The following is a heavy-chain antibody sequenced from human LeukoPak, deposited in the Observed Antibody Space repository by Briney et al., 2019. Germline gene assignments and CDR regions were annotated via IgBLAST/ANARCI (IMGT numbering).Heavy chain of an antibody. CDR3: ARELLGYNYHYMDV. CDR1: GLTFSNYN. J-gene: IGHJ6*03. CDR2: ISSSSSYI. V-gene: IGHV3-21*01. D-gene: IGHD3-10*01. Sequence: PGGSLRLFCAASGLTFSNYNMNWVRHAPGKGLEWVSSISSSSSYIYYADSVKGRFTSSRDNAKKSLYLQMNSLRAEDTAVYYCARELLGYNYHYMDVWGKGTTVTVSS.